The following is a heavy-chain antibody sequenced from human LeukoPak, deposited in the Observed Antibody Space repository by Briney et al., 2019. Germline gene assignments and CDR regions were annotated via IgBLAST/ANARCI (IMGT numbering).Heavy chain of an antibody. V-gene: IGHV4-59*01. CDR1: GDSISAYY. CDR2: IYYSGST. D-gene: IGHD5-18*01. Sequence: SETLSLTCNVSGDSISAYYWNWIRQSPGKGLEWIGYIYYSGSTNYNPSLKSRVTISVDTSKNQFSLKLSSVTAADTAVYYCASSVDTAMGDAFDIWGQGTMVTVSS. J-gene: IGHJ3*02. CDR3: ASSVDTAMGDAFDI.